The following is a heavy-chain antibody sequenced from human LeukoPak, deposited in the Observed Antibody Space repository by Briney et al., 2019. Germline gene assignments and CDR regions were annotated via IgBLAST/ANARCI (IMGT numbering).Heavy chain of an antibody. V-gene: IGHV3-30*01. D-gene: IGHD2-2*01. CDR3: ARAACISTSCSPTDDAFDI. Sequence: GGSLRLSCAASGFTFSSYAMHWVRQAPGKGLEWVAVIPYDGSTKYYADSVKGRFTISRDNSKNTLYLQMNSLRADDTAVYYCARAACISTSCSPTDDAFDIWGQGTMVTVSS. CDR2: IPYDGSTK. J-gene: IGHJ3*02. CDR1: GFTFSSYA.